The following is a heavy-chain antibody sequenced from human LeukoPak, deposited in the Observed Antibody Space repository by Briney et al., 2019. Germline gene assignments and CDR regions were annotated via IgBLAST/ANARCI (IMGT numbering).Heavy chain of an antibody. CDR2: INHSGST. V-gene: IGHV4-34*01. Sequence: SETLSLTCAVYGGSFSGYYWSWIRQPPGKGLEWIGEINHSGSTNYNPSLKSRVTISVDTSKNQFSLKLSSVTAADTAVYYCARTPFDIWGQGTMVTVSS. J-gene: IGHJ3*02. CDR1: GGSFSGYY. CDR3: ARTPFDI.